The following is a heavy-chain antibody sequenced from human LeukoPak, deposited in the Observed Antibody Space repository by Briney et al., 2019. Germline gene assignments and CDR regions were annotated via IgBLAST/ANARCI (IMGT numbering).Heavy chain of an antibody. CDR3: ARYCSSTSCYIFDY. D-gene: IGHD2-2*02. Sequence: SETLSLTCAVYGGSFSGYYWSWIRQPPGKGLEWIGEINHSGSTNYNPSLKSRVTISVDTSKNQFSLRLSSVTAADTAVYYCARYCSSTSCYIFDYWGQGTLVTVSS. J-gene: IGHJ4*02. V-gene: IGHV4-34*01. CDR2: INHSGST. CDR1: GGSFSGYY.